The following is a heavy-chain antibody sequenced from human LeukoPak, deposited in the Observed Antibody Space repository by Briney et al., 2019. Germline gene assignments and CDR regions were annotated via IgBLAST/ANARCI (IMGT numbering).Heavy chain of an antibody. CDR1: GGSFSGYY. CDR2: INNSGST. D-gene: IGHD3-10*01. V-gene: IGHV4-34*01. Sequence: KPSETLSLTCAVYGGSFSGYYWSSIRQPPGKGLERIGEINNSGSTNYNPSLKSRVTISVDTSKNQFSLKLSSVTAADTAVSYCEIKSPYYYGFDYWGQGTLVIVSS. CDR3: EIKSPYYYGFDY. J-gene: IGHJ4*02.